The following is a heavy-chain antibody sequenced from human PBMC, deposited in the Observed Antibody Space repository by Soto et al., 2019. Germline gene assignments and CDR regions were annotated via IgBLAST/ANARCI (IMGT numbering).Heavy chain of an antibody. CDR2: IDYSGNT. V-gene: IGHV4-30-4*01. CDR3: ATDGPYSCGVLV. J-gene: IGHJ6*02. Sequence: PSETLSLTCTVSGDSITNSDYYWNWIRQSPGKGLEWIASIDYSGNTYYNPSLKSRVVISADTSKNLFSLTLRSVTAADTALYFCATDGPYSCGVLVWGQGTPGTVSS. CDR1: GDSITNSDYY. D-gene: IGHD2-15*01.